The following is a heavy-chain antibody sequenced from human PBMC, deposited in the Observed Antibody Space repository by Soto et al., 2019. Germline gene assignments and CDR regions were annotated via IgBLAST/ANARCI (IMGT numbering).Heavy chain of an antibody. CDR2: IIPIFGTA. J-gene: IGHJ6*02. Sequence: VKVSCKASGGTFSSYAISWVRQAPGQGLEWMGGIIPIFGTANYAQKFQGRVTITADESTSTAYMELSSLRSEDTAVYYCARVPDGYNYYYYYGMDVWGQGTTVTVSS. D-gene: IGHD5-12*01. CDR3: ARVPDGYNYYYYYGMDV. CDR1: GGTFSSYA. V-gene: IGHV1-69*13.